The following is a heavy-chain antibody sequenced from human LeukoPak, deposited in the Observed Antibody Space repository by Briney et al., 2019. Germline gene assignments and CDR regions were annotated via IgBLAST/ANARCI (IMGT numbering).Heavy chain of an antibody. CDR1: GFTLSSYG. J-gene: IGHJ5*02. CDR3: ARDVRITMLDGWSDP. V-gene: IGHV3-48*03. D-gene: IGHD3-22*01. Sequence: GGSLRLSWGASGFTLSSYGMNWVRQAPGKGRGWVSFISGSGSTIYYADTVKGRFTISRDNAKNSLYLQMNSLRAENTAVYYCARDVRITMLDGWSDPWGQGTLVTV. CDR2: ISGSGSTI.